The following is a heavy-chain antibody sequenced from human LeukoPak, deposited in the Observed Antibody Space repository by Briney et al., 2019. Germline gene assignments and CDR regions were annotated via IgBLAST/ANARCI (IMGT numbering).Heavy chain of an antibody. V-gene: IGHV1-24*01. CDR2: FDPEDGET. J-gene: IGHJ4*02. D-gene: IGHD2-21*02. CDR1: GCTLTELS. CDR3: ARESCGGDCYLLATPSVGYFDY. Sequence: GASVKVSCKVSGCTLTELSMHWVRQAPGKGLEWMGGFDPEDGETIYAQKFQGRVTITADKSTSTAYMELSSLRSEDTAVYYCARESCGGDCYLLATPSVGYFDYWGQGTLVTVSS.